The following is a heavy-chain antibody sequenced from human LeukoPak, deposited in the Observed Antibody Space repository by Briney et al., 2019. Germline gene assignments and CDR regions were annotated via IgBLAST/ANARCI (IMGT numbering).Heavy chain of an antibody. CDR1: GGSISGYY. Sequence: PSETLSLTCTVSGGSISGYYWSWIRQPPGKGLEWIGYIYSNGNTFYNPSLKSRVTISLDTSKNQFSLELTSVAAADTAVYYCARHSSAAAEDYWGQGTLVTVSS. J-gene: IGHJ4*02. CDR3: ARHSSAAAEDY. CDR2: IYSNGNT. D-gene: IGHD6-13*01. V-gene: IGHV4-59*08.